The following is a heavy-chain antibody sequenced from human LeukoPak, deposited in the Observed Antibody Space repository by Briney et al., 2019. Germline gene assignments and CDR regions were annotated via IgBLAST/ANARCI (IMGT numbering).Heavy chain of an antibody. CDR3: ARGHSGYDP. CDR2: IYIDGTT. V-gene: IGHV3-66*01. Sequence: PGGSLRLSCVASGFTVSNNHMTWVRQAPGKGLEWVPVIYIDGTTYYADPVEGRFTISRDNFKNTLSLQMNSLRAEDTAVYYCARGHSGYDPWGQGTLVTVSS. J-gene: IGHJ5*02. D-gene: IGHD5-12*01. CDR1: GFTVSNNH.